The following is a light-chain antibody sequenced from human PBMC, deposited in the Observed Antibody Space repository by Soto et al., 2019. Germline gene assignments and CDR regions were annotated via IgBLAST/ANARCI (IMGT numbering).Light chain of an antibody. V-gene: IGLV2-14*01. Sequence: QSVLTQPASVSGSPGQSITISCTGTGSDVGAYNYVSWYQQHPDKAPKLMIHDVSDRPSGVSNHFSGSKSGNTASLTMSGLQAEDDADYYCTSFPSSSTLYVFGAGTQLTVL. J-gene: IGLJ1*01. CDR1: GSDVGAYNY. CDR3: TSFPSSSTLYV. CDR2: DVS.